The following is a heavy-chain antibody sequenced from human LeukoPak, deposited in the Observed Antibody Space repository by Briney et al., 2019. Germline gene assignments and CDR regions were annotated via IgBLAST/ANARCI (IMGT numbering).Heavy chain of an antibody. CDR1: GFTFSSYS. D-gene: IGHD2-2*01. V-gene: IGHV3-21*01. J-gene: IGHJ6*02. CDR3: ARTIVVVPAAPVDYGMDV. Sequence: PGGSLRLSCAASGFTFSSYSMSRVRQAPGKGLEWVSSISSSSSYIYYADSVKGRFTISRDNAKNSLYLQMNSLRAEDTAVYYCARTIVVVPAAPVDYGMDVWGQGTTVTVSS. CDR2: ISSSSSYI.